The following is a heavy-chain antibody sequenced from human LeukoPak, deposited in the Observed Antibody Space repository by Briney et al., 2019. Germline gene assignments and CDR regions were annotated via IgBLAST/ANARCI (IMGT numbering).Heavy chain of an antibody. Sequence: SETLSLTCTVSGGSISSSTYSWGWIRPPPGKGLEWTGSIYYGGKTYYTPSLKSRVTISVDTSKNQFSLKLSSVTTADTAVYYCARQKDSSGYPHWGQGTLVTVSS. V-gene: IGHV4-39*01. D-gene: IGHD3-22*01. CDR2: IYYGGKT. J-gene: IGHJ4*02. CDR3: ARQKDSSGYPH. CDR1: GGSISSSTYS.